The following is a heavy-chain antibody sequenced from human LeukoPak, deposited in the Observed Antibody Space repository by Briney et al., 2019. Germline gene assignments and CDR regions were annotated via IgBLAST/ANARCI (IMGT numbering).Heavy chain of an antibody. D-gene: IGHD5-18*01. J-gene: IGHJ4*02. Sequence: SETLSLTCSVSGGSISSYFWISLRQPPGKGLEGIGCLYYTGSTNYNPSLKSRVTISVDTSKNQFSLKLSSVTAADTAVYYCARQTWIQLGGLRGYYFDYWGQGTRVTVST. CDR1: GGSISSYF. CDR2: LYYTGST. CDR3: ARQTWIQLGGLRGYYFDY. V-gene: IGHV4-59*08.